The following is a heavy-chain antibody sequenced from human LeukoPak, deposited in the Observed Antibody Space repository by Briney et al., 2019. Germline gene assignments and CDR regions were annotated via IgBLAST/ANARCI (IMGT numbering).Heavy chain of an antibody. CDR3: AKGRAGYTSPYYFDY. J-gene: IGHJ4*02. D-gene: IGHD3-16*02. CDR2: ISGSGANT. Sequence: PGGSLRLSCTTSGFAFVEYTIVWVRQAPGKGLEWVSTISGSGANTYYADSVRGRFTISRDNSKNTLYLHMNSLRAEDTAVYYCAKGRAGYTSPYYFDYWGQGTLVTVSS. V-gene: IGHV3-23*01. CDR1: GFAFVEYT.